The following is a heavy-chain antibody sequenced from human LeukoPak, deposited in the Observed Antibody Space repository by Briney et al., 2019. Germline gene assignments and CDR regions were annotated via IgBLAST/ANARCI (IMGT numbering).Heavy chain of an antibody. CDR1: GYTFTSYD. J-gene: IGHJ3*02. CDR2: MNPNSGNT. CDR3: ARTKQVVAVNNDAFDI. Sequence: ASVKVSCKASGYTFTSYDINWVRQATGQGLEWMGWMNPNSGNTGYAQKFQGRVTMTRNTSISTAYMELSSLRSEDTAVYYCARTKQVVAVNNDAFDIWGQGTMVTVSS. V-gene: IGHV1-8*01. D-gene: IGHD2-15*01.